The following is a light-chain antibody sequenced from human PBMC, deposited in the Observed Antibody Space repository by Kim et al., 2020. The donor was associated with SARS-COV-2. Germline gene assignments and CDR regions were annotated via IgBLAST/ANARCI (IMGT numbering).Light chain of an antibody. CDR1: NMGSKS. CDR3: QVWDSSSDLSYV. V-gene: IGLV3-21*04. CDR2: YDS. J-gene: IGLJ1*01. Sequence: PGKTARITCGGNNMGSKSVLWYQQKPGQAPVLVIYYDSDRPSGIPERFSGSNSGNTATLTISRVEAGDEADYYFQVWDSSSDLSYVFGTGTKVTVL.